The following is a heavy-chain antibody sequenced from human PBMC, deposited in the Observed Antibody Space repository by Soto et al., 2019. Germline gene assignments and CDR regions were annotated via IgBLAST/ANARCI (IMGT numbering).Heavy chain of an antibody. Sequence: ASVKVSCKASGYTFTSYAMHWVRQAPGQRLEWMGWINAGNGNTKYSQKFQGRVTITRDTSASTAYMELSSLRSEDTAVYYCAKDLERIHVLLWFGGSFDYWGQGTLVTVSS. J-gene: IGHJ4*02. CDR3: AKDLERIHVLLWFGGSFDY. V-gene: IGHV1-3*01. CDR1: GYTFTSYA. D-gene: IGHD3-10*01. CDR2: INAGNGNT.